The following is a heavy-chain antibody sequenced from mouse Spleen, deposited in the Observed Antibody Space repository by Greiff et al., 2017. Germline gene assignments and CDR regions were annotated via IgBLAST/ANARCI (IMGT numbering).Heavy chain of an antibody. V-gene: IGHV5-12-1*01. J-gene: IGHJ4*01. CDR2: ISSGGGST. D-gene: IGHD1-1*01. CDR3: ARGGYGDYAMDY. Sequence: EVKLMESGGGLVKPGGSLKLSCAASGFAFSSYDMSWVRQTPEKRLEWAAYISSGGGSTYYPDTVKGRFTISRDNAKNTLYLQMSSLKSEDTAMYYCARGGYGDYAMDYWGQGTSVTVSS. CDR1: GFAFSSYD.